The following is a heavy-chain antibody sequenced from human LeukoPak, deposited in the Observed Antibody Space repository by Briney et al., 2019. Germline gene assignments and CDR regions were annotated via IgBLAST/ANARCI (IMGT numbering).Heavy chain of an antibody. Sequence: PGASLRLSCAASGFTFSSCAMSWVRQAPGKGLEWVSTITGGGGATYYADSVKGGFTISRDTSKNTLFLQMNSLRAEDTAVYYSARMREYSGNSYPNFDYWGQGTLVTVSS. J-gene: IGHJ4*02. CDR3: ARMREYSGNSYPNFDY. V-gene: IGHV3-23*01. CDR2: ITGGGGAT. CDR1: GFTFSSCA. D-gene: IGHD1-26*01.